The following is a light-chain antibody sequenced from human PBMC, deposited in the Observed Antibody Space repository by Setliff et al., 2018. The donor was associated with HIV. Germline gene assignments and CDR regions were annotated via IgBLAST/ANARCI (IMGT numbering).Light chain of an antibody. Sequence: QSALAQPASVSGSPGQSITISCTGTSSDVGGYKYVSWYQHHPGKAPKLLIYEVNNRPSGVSNRLSGSKSGNTASLTIPGLQAEDEANYFCTSFTSTSPYVFGTGTKVTVL. V-gene: IGLV2-14*01. CDR1: SSDVGGYKY. CDR2: EVN. J-gene: IGLJ1*01. CDR3: TSFTSTSPYV.